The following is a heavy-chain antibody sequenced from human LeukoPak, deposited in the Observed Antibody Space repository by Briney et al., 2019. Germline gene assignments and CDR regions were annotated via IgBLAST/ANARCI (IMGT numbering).Heavy chain of an antibody. CDR3: ARAWQRLYFDY. J-gene: IGHJ4*02. D-gene: IGHD5-12*01. Sequence: ASVKVSCRASGYTFTSYGISWVRQAPGQGLEWMGWISAYNGNTNYAQKLQGRVTMTTDKSTSTAYMELRSLRSDDTAVYYCARAWQRLYFDYWGQGTLVTVSS. CDR2: ISAYNGNT. CDR1: GYTFTSYG. V-gene: IGHV1-18*01.